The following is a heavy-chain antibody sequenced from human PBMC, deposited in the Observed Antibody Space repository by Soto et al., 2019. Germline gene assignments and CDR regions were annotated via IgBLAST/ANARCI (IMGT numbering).Heavy chain of an antibody. D-gene: IGHD3-10*01. CDR2: IYSSGST. CDR1: GGSISSYC. J-gene: IGHJ4*02. CDR3: ARRYGGGFDY. V-gene: IGHV4-59*08. Sequence: QVQLLESGPGLLKPSETLSLTCTVSGGSISSYCWSWIRQPPGKGLEWIWYIYSSGSTNYNPSLKSRVTISVDTSKNQFSLKLSSVTAADTAVYYCARRYGGGFDYWGQGTLVTVSS.